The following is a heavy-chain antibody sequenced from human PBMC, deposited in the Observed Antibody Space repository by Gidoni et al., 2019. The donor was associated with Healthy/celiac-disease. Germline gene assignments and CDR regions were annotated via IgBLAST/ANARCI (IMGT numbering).Heavy chain of an antibody. J-gene: IGHJ4*02. CDR2: MNPNSGNT. CDR3: ARGRGAVAGTPNLYFDY. V-gene: IGHV1-8*01. Sequence: QVQLVQSGAEVKQPGASVKVSCKASGYTFTSYDVNWVRQATGQGLEWMGWMNPNSGNTGYAQKFQGRVTMTRNTSISTAYMELSSLRSEDTAVYYCARGRGAVAGTPNLYFDYWGQGTLVTVSS. CDR1: GYTFTSYD. D-gene: IGHD6-19*01.